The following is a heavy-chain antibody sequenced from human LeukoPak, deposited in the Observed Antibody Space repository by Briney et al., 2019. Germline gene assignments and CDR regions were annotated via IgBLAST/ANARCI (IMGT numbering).Heavy chain of an antibody. CDR1: GFTFSSYS. CDR2: ISSSSSYI. D-gene: IGHD3-10*01. Sequence: GGSLRLSCAASGFTFSSYSMNWVRQAPGKGLEWVSSISSSSSYIYYADSVKGRFTISRDNAKNSLYLHMNSLSAEDTAVYYCARDRDGSYWYFDLWGRGTLVTVSS. J-gene: IGHJ2*01. CDR3: ARDRDGSYWYFDL. V-gene: IGHV3-21*01.